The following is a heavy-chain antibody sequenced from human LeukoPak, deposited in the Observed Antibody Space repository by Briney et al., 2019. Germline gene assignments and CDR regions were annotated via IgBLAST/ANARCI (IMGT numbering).Heavy chain of an antibody. CDR2: INPNGSGT. Sequence: ASVKVSCKASGYTFSGYYIHWVRQAPGQGLEWMGWINPNGSGTNSAQKFQGRVTMTRDTSISTAYMELARLRSDDTAVYYCATYDYTFFDYWGQGTLVTVSS. CDR3: ATYDYTFFDY. D-gene: IGHD4-11*01. V-gene: IGHV1-2*02. J-gene: IGHJ4*02. CDR1: GYTFSGYY.